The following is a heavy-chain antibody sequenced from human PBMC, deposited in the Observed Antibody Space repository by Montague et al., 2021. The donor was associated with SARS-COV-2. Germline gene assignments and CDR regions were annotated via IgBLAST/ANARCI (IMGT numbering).Heavy chain of an antibody. J-gene: IGHJ4*02. CDR3: ARHPITMFLGRMFDY. Sequence: SETLSLTCTVSGGSIRSSSYYWGWIRQPAGKGLEWIGSIYYSGSTYYNPSLKSRVTISVDTSKNQFSLKLSSVTAADTAVYYCARHPITMFLGRMFDYWGQGTLVTVSS. V-gene: IGHV4-39*01. CDR1: GGSIRSSSYY. CDR2: IYYSGST. D-gene: IGHD3-9*01.